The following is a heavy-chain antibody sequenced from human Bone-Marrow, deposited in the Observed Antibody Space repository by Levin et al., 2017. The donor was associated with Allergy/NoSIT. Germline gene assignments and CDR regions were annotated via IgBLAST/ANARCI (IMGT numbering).Heavy chain of an antibody. J-gene: IGHJ5*02. D-gene: IGHD1-1*01. CDR2: IYYIGIT. CDR1: GGSIGNYY. V-gene: IGHV4-59*01. CDR3: ARGGLPRYPSDTWFDR. Sequence: ASETLSLTCTVSGGSIGNYYWSWIRQSPGRGLEWIGYIYYIGITKYNPSLKSPVTISLDTSRNEFSLKLSSVSEADTAVYFCARGGLPRYPSDTWFDRWGQGVLVTVSS.